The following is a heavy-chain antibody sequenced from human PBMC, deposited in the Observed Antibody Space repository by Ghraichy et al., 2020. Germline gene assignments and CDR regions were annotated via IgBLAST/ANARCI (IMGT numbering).Heavy chain of an antibody. V-gene: IGHV2-5*02. J-gene: IGHJ4*02. CDR3: AHFQYYFDSTSYQPDF. D-gene: IGHD3-22*01. CDR2: IYWDDDK. CDR1: GFALSTTGRG. Sequence: SGPTLVKPTETLTLTCTVSGFALSTTGRGVGWIRQPPGKALEWLALIYWDDDKRYSPSPNNRLTITKVNSKNQVVLTLTYMDRVDTATYYCAHFQYYFDSTSYQPDFWGQGVLVTVSS.